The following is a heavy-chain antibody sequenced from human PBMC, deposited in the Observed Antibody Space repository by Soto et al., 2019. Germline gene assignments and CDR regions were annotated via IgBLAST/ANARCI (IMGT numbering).Heavy chain of an antibody. V-gene: IGHV1-2*02. CDR2: VNPDNGGT. CDR3: ARDPRPPSGWLGFWEYGMDV. J-gene: IGHJ6*02. Sequence: QVHLVQSGAEVKKPGASVKVSCKASGYTFTGNYIHWVRQAPGQGLEWMGWVNPDNGGTTSAQKFQGRVTMTMDTSVTTAYMELTRRTSDDTAVYYCARDPRPPSGWLGFWEYGMDVWGQGTTVTVSS. CDR1: GYTFTGNY. D-gene: IGHD3-3*01.